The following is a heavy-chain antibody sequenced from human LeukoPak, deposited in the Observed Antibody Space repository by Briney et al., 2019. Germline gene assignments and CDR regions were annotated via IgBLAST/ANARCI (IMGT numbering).Heavy chain of an antibody. D-gene: IGHD6-6*01. CDR1: GGSLSGNY. CDR3: ARFVDRYYYYYMDV. CDR2: INRSGST. J-gene: IGHJ6*03. Sequence: PSETLSLTCAVYGGSLSGNYWSWIRQPPGKGLEWIGEINRSGSTKYNPSLKSRVTISVDASKNQLSLRLSSVTAADTAVYYCARFVDRYYYYYMDVWAKGTTVTVSS. V-gene: IGHV4-34*01.